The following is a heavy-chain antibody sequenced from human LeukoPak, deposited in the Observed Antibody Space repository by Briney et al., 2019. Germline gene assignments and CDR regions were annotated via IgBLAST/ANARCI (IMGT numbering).Heavy chain of an antibody. CDR2: ISSSSSYI. V-gene: IGHV3-21*01. J-gene: IGHJ4*02. CDR3: ARACGVLINGTGCFDY. CDR1: GFTLSSYS. Sequence: GGSLRLSCAASGFTLSSYSMNWVRQAPGKGLEWVSSISSSSSYIYYADSVKGRFTISRDNAKNSLYLQMNSLRAEDTAVYYCARACGVLINGTGCFDYWGQGTLVTVSS. D-gene: IGHD2-8*01.